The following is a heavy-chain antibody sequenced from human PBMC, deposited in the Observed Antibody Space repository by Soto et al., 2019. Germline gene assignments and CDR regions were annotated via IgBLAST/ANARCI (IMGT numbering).Heavy chain of an antibody. J-gene: IGHJ5*02. CDR2: IIPIFGTA. CDR3: ARTYYASPFDL. D-gene: IGHD3-3*01. V-gene: IGHV1-69*13. Sequence: GASVKVSCKASGGSFRNYAVSWVRQAPGQGLEWMGGIIPIFGTANNTQKFQGRLTITADASTSTAYMELSSLRSEDTAVYYCARTYYASPFDLWGQGTLVTVSS. CDR1: GGSFRNYA.